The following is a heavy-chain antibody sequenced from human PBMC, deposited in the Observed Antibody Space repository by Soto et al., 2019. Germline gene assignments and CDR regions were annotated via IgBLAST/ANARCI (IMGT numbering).Heavy chain of an antibody. Sequence: GASVKVSCKASGDTFSTYTITWMRQAPGQGLEWMGGIIPGSATSKYAQKFQGRVTITADESTSTVYMELRTLRPEDTAVYYCARLGLVLFPTTVNSDYYYYAMDVWGQGTTVTVSS. CDR3: ARLGLVLFPTTVNSDYYYYAMDV. V-gene: IGHV1-69*13. J-gene: IGHJ6*02. CDR2: IIPGSATS. CDR1: GDTFSTYT. D-gene: IGHD4-17*01.